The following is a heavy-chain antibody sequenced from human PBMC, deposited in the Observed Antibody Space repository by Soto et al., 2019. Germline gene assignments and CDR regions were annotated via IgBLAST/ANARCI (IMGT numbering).Heavy chain of an antibody. CDR1: GGSISSGDYY. CDR2: IYYSGST. Sequence: QVQLQESGPGLVKPSQTLSLTCTVSGGSISSGDYYWSWIRQPPGKGLEWMGYIYYSGSTYYNPSLKSRVTISVDTSKSQFSLKLSSVTAADTAVYYCARVPGEMATSKGDAFDIWGQGTMVTVSS. CDR3: ARVPGEMATSKGDAFDI. J-gene: IGHJ3*02. V-gene: IGHV4-30-4*01. D-gene: IGHD5-12*01.